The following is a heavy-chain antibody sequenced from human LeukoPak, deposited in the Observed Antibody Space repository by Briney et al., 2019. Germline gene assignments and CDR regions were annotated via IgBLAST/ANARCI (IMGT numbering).Heavy chain of an antibody. CDR3: ARDRAYYYDSSGYHGAFDI. Sequence: PSETLSLTCSVSGVSISDYYWTWFRQPAGKGLEWIGRIYISGSTNYNPSLKSRVTISVDTSKTQLSLKLNSVTAADTAVYYCARDRAYYYDSSGYHGAFDIWGQGTLVTVSS. CDR1: GVSISDYY. V-gene: IGHV4-4*07. D-gene: IGHD3-22*01. CDR2: IYISGST. J-gene: IGHJ3*02.